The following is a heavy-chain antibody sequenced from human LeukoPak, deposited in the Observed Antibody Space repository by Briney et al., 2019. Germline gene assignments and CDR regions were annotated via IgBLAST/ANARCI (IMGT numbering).Heavy chain of an antibody. CDR2: IYYSGST. J-gene: IGHJ5*02. CDR3: ARGWRAVASDWFDP. V-gene: IGHV4-61*05. CDR1: GGSISSSSYY. D-gene: IGHD6-19*01. Sequence: SETLSLTCAVSGGSISSSSYYWGWIRQPPGKGLEWIGYIYYSGSTNYNPSLKSRVTISVDTSKNQFSLKLSSVTAADTAVYYCARGWRAVASDWFDPWGQGTLVTVSS.